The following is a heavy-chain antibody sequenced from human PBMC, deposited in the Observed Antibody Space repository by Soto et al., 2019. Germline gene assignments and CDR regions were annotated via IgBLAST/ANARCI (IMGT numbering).Heavy chain of an antibody. CDR3: ATKGRWYVGYYYYGMDV. D-gene: IGHD6-13*01. V-gene: IGHV1-3*01. J-gene: IGHJ6*02. CDR1: GYIFTSYV. CDR2: INAGNGDP. Sequence: ASVKVSCKASGYIFTSYVIHWVRQAPGQRLEWMGLINAGNGDPRYSQKFQGRVTMTEDTSTDTAYMELSSLRSEDTAVYYCATKGRWYVGYYYYGMDVWGQGTTVTVSS.